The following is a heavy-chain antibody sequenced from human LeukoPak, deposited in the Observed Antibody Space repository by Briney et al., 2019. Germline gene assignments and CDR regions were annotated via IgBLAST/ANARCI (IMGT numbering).Heavy chain of an antibody. CDR3: ATYSILNAREFRY. D-gene: IGHD4-11*01. J-gene: IGHJ1*01. CDR1: GFTFSSYA. CDR2: ISSSGSTI. Sequence: GGSLRLSCAASGFTFSSYAMSWVRQAPGKGLEWVSYISSSGSTIYYADSVKGRFTISRDNAKNSVYLQMNSLGADDTAVYYCATYSILNAREFRYWGQGTLVTVTS. V-gene: IGHV3-48*04.